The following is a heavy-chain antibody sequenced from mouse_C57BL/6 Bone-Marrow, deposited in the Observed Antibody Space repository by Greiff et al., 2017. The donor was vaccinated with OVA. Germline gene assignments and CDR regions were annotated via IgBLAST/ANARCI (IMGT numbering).Heavy chain of an antibody. J-gene: IGHJ1*03. CDR2: IWRGGST. CDR1: GFSLTSYG. V-gene: IGHV2-5*01. Sequence: VKLQESGPGLVQPSQSLSITCTVSGFSLTSYGVHWVRQSPGKGLEWLGVIWRGGSTDYNAAFMSRLSITKDNSTSQVFFKMNSLQADDTAIYYCAKRGDYDGWYFDVWGTGTTVTVSS. D-gene: IGHD2-4*01. CDR3: AKRGDYDGWYFDV.